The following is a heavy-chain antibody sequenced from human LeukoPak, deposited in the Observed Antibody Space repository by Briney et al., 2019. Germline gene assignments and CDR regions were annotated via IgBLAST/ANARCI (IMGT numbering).Heavy chain of an antibody. CDR1: PAYFSSAYF. Sequence: PSETLSLTCAVSPAYFSSAYFCGWIQPAPGKGLQWLGSISHSGWTHYNQSLKSRVTISLDTSKNQLYLRLTSLTAADTAVYYCAREGGQGGPVSWFDPWGQGTLVTVSS. J-gene: IGHJ5*02. D-gene: IGHD3-16*01. CDR3: AREGGQGGPVSWFDP. V-gene: IGHV4-38-2*02. CDR2: ISHSGWT.